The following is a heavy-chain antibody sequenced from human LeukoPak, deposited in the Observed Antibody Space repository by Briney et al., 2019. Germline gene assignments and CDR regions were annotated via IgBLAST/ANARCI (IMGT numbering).Heavy chain of an antibody. CDR3: ARSLGSSGYQDY. CDR2: INSDGSST. Sequence: PGGSLRLSCAASGLTFRSYAMNWVRQAPGKGLVWVSRINSDGSSTSYADSVKGRFTISRDNAKNTVYLQMNSLRAEDTAVYYCARSLGSSGYQDYWGQGTLVTVSS. D-gene: IGHD3-22*01. CDR1: GLTFRSYA. V-gene: IGHV3-74*01. J-gene: IGHJ4*02.